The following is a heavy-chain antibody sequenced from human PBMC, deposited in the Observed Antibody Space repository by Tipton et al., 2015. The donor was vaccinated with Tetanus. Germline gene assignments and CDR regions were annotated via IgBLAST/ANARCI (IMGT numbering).Heavy chain of an antibody. J-gene: IGHJ4*02. CDR2: IRQDGDEK. V-gene: IGHV3-7*01. Sequence: SLRLSCEGSGFTFSHHWMSWVRQAPGKGLEWVANIRQDGDEKNYVDSVKGRFTISRDNAKNSLSLQMSSLRGEDTAVYYCAREGYWGQGTLVTVSS. CDR1: GFTFSHHW. CDR3: AREGY.